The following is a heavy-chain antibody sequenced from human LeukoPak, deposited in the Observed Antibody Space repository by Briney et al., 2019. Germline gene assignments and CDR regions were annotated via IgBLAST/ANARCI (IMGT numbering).Heavy chain of an antibody. Sequence: KTSETLSLTCAVYGESFSGYYWSWIRQPPGKGLEWIGEINHSGSTNYNPSLKSRVTISVDTSKNQFSLKLSSVTAADTAVYYCASAWRPYCSSTSCPFDYWGQGTLVTVSS. D-gene: IGHD2-2*01. J-gene: IGHJ4*02. CDR3: ASAWRPYCSSTSCPFDY. CDR1: GESFSGYY. CDR2: INHSGST. V-gene: IGHV4-34*01.